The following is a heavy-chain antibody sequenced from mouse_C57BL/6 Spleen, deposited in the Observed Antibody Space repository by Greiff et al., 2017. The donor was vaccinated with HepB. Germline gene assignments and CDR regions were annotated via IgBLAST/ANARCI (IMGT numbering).Heavy chain of an antibody. CDR1: GFTFSSYA. CDR3: ARRYGNYDWYFDV. CDR2: ISDGGSYT. V-gene: IGHV5-4*01. J-gene: IGHJ1*03. D-gene: IGHD2-10*02. Sequence: EVQRVESGGGLVKPGGSLKLSCAASGFTFSSYAMSWVRQTPEKRLEWVATISDGGSYTYYPDNVKGRFTISRDNAKNNLYLQMSHLKSEDTAMYYCARRYGNYDWYFDVWGTGTTVTVSS.